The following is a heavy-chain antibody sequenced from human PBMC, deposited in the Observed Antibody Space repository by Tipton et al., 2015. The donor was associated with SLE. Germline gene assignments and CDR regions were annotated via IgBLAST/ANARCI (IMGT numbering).Heavy chain of an antibody. CDR2: VYSTGGT. Sequence: TLSLTCTVSGGSIKSGPHSWSWIRQPAGKGLEWIGRVYSTGGTNYNPSLESRVSVSVDTSKNQFSLKLSSVTAADTAVYYCARGVTIFGVVIMAGYYYYMDVWGKGTTVTVSS. CDR1: GGSIKSGPHS. V-gene: IGHV4-61*02. D-gene: IGHD3-3*01. J-gene: IGHJ6*03. CDR3: ARGVTIFGVVIMAGYYYYMDV.